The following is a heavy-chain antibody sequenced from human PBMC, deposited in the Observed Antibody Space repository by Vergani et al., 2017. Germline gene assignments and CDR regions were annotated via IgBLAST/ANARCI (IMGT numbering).Heavy chain of an antibody. Sequence: QVQLVESGGGVVQPGRSLRLSCAASGFTFSSYGMHWVRQAPGKGLEWVAVIWYDGSNKYYADSVKGRFTISRDNSKNTLYLQMNSLRAEDTAVYYCAKEIFGPYCSSTSCSRYYYGMDVWGQGTTVTVSS. CDR1: GFTFSSYG. CDR3: AKEIFGPYCSSTSCSRYYYGMDV. D-gene: IGHD2-2*01. CDR2: IWYDGSNK. J-gene: IGHJ6*02. V-gene: IGHV3-33*06.